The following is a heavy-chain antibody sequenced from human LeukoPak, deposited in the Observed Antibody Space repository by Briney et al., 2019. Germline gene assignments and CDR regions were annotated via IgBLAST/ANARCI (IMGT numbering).Heavy chain of an antibody. J-gene: IGHJ4*02. CDR2: FDPEDGET. V-gene: IGHV1-24*01. Sequence: GASVKVSCKVSGYTLTELSMHWVRQAPGKGLEWMGGFDPEDGETIYAQKFQGRVTMTEDTSASTAYMELSSLRSEDTAVYYCARAPQGFLEWLLFDYWGQGTLVTVSS. CDR1: GYTLTELS. D-gene: IGHD3-3*01. CDR3: ARAPQGFLEWLLFDY.